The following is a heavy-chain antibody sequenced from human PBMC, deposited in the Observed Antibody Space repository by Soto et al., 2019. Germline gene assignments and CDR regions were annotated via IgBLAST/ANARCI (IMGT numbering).Heavy chain of an antibody. CDR2: ISSSSSTI. V-gene: IGHV3-48*02. CDR1: GFTFSSYS. CDR3: ARDQSLWFGELYDAFDI. D-gene: IGHD3-10*01. Sequence: GGSLRLSCAASGFTFSSYSMNWVRQAPGKGLEWVSYISSSSSTIYYADSVKGRFTISRGNAKNSLYLQMNSLRDEDTAVYYCARDQSLWFGELYDAFDIWGQGTRVTVS. J-gene: IGHJ3*02.